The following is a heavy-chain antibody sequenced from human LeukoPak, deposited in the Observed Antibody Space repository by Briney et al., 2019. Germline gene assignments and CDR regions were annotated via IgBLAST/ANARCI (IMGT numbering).Heavy chain of an antibody. V-gene: IGHV1-69*01. CDR3: ARDDSSGSAFDP. CDR2: IIPIFGTA. Sequence: SVKVSCKASGGTFISYAISWVRQAPGQGLEWMGGIIPIFGTANYAQKFQGRVTITADESTSTAYMELSSLRSEDTAVYYCARDDSSGSAFDPWGQGTLVTVSS. J-gene: IGHJ5*02. CDR1: GGTFISYA. D-gene: IGHD6-19*01.